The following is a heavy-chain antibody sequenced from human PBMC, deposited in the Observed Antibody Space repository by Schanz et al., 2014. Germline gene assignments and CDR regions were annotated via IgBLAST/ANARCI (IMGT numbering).Heavy chain of an antibody. V-gene: IGHV3-21*01. CDR1: GLNFDYYG. D-gene: IGHD6-6*01. Sequence: VQLVESGGGVVQPGRSLRLSCATSGLNFDYYGMNWVRQAPGKGLEWVSSISSTSSYIFYADSVKGRFTISRDNAKNSLYLQMNSLRAEDTAVYYCVPMSIAAHWGQGTLVTVSS. J-gene: IGHJ4*02. CDR3: VPMSIAAH. CDR2: ISSTSSYI.